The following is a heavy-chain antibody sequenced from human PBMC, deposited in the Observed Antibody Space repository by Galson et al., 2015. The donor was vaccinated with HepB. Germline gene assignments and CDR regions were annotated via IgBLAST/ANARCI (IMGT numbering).Heavy chain of an antibody. CDR2: INAGNGDT. CDR3: ARHRSQGLDY. D-gene: IGHD3/OR15-3a*01. Sequence: SCKASGYTFTSYLMHWVRQAPGQRLEWMGWINAGNGDTKYSQKFQGRVNITGDTSARTAYMELSSLRSEDTAVYYCARHRSQGLDYWGQGTLVTVSS. J-gene: IGHJ4*02. V-gene: IGHV1-3*01. CDR1: GYTFTSYL.